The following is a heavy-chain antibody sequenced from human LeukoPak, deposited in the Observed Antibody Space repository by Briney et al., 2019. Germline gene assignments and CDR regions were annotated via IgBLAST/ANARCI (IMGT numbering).Heavy chain of an antibody. J-gene: IGHJ4*02. CDR3: ARSYVPIDYFDY. CDR1: GGSISNYY. Sequence: SETLSLTCTVSGGSISNYYWNWIRQPPGKGLEWIGYIYYSGSTNYNPSLKSRVTISVHTSKNQFSLKLSSVTAADTAVYYCARSYVPIDYFDYWGQGTLVTVSS. CDR2: IYYSGST. D-gene: IGHD3-16*01. V-gene: IGHV4-59*01.